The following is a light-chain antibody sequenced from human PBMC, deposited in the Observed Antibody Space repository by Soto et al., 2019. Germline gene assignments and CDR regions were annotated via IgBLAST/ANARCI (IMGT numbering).Light chain of an antibody. J-gene: IGKJ1*01. Sequence: EIVLTQSPGTLSLSPGERATLSCRASQTVSSRFLAWYQQKPGQAPRLLIYGALSRATGIPDRFSGSGSGTDFTLTISRLEPEDFATYYCQHYNIYSPRTFGQGTKVEIK. CDR3: QHYNIYSPRT. CDR2: GAL. V-gene: IGKV3-20*01. CDR1: QTVSSRF.